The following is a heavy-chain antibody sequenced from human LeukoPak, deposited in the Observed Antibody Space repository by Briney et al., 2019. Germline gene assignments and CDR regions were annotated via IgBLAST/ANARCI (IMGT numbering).Heavy chain of an antibody. J-gene: IGHJ4*02. CDR1: GESFSGNF. D-gene: IGHD1-26*01. Sequence: NASETLSLTCAVSGESFSGNFWTWIRQSPGKGLEWIGEIDNNGITNYNPSLKSRVTMSVDTTRKRFSLRLTSESAADTGVYYCARGGGGAKASYFDYWGQGSLVTVSS. CDR2: IDNNGIT. V-gene: IGHV4-34*01. CDR3: ARGGGGAKASYFDY.